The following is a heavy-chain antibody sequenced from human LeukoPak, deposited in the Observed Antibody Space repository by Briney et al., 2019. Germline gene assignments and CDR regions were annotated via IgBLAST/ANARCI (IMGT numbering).Heavy chain of an antibody. CDR1: GGSISSSSYY. V-gene: IGHV4-39*07. Sequence: SETLSLTCTVSGGSISSSSYYWGWIRQPPGKGLEWIGSIYYSGSTYYNPSLKSRVTISVDTSKNQFSLKLSSVTAADTAVYYCARDLSGLSYYDSSGYYGVISAFDIWGQGTMVTVSS. J-gene: IGHJ3*02. CDR3: ARDLSGLSYYDSSGYYGVISAFDI. D-gene: IGHD3-22*01. CDR2: IYYSGST.